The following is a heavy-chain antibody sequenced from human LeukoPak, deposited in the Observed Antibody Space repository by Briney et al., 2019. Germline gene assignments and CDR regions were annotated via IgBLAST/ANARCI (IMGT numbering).Heavy chain of an antibody. CDR1: GFTVSSNY. Sequence: GGSLRLSCAASGFTVSSNYMSWVRQAPGKGLEWVSVIYSGGSTYYADSVKGRFTISRDNSKNTLFLQMNSLRAEDTAVYYCARDDAVTTSSPFDYWGQGTLVTVSS. CDR2: IYSGGST. V-gene: IGHV3-53*05. CDR3: ARDDAVTTSSPFDY. D-gene: IGHD4-17*01. J-gene: IGHJ4*02.